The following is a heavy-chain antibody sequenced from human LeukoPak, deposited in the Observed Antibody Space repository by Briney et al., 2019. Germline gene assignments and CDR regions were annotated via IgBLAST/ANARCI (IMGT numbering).Heavy chain of an antibody. V-gene: IGHV3-43*02. CDR1: GFTFDDYG. Sequence: GGSLRLSCAASGFTFDDYGMHWVRQAPGKGLEWVCLISGDGGSTYYADSVKGRFTITRDNSKSSLYLQMNSLRTEDTALYYCAKTPGRYYYDSSGNFDYWGQGTLVTVSS. D-gene: IGHD3-22*01. CDR3: AKTPGRYYYDSSGNFDY. CDR2: ISGDGGST. J-gene: IGHJ4*02.